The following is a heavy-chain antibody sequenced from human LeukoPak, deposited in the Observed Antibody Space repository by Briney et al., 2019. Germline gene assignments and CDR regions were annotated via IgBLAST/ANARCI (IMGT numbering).Heavy chain of an antibody. CDR3: ATELWGEYRLPDPFDY. CDR2: FDPEDGET. J-gene: IGHJ4*02. V-gene: IGHV1-24*01. Sequence: ASVKVSCKVSGYTLTELSMHWVRQAPGNGLEWMGGFDPEDGETSYAQKFQGRVTMTEDTSTDTAYMELSSLRSEGTAVYYCATELWGEYRLPDPFDYWGQGTLVTVSS. CDR1: GYTLTELS. D-gene: IGHD2-2*01.